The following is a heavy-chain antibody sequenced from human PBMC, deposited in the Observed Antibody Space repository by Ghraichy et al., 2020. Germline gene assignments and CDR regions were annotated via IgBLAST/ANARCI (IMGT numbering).Heavy chain of an antibody. CDR2: ISSSSSYT. D-gene: IGHD2-2*01. V-gene: IGHV3-11*06. J-gene: IGHJ6*02. CDR1: GFTFSDYY. CDR3: ARDCSSTSRQEGDWDYGMDV. Sequence: GGSLRLSCAASGFTFSDYYMSWIRQAPGKGLEWVSYISSSSSYTNYADSVKGRFTISRDNAKNSLYLQMNSLRAEDTSVYYCARDCSSTSRQEGDWDYGMDVWGQGTTVTVSS.